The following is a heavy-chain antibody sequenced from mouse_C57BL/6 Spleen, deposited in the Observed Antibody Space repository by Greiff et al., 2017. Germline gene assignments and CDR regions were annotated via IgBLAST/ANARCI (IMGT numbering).Heavy chain of an antibody. CDR2: IYPGGGNT. J-gene: IGHJ2*01. V-gene: IGHV1-84*01. CDR1: GYTFTDYY. D-gene: IGHD1-1*01. CDR3: AGCYYYGFDY. Sequence: QVQLKQSGPELVKPGASVKISCKASGYTFTDYYINWVKQRPGRGLEWIGWIYPGGGNTKYNETFKGKATLTVDTSSSTAYMQLSSLTSEDSAVYFCAGCYYYGFDYWGQGTTLTVSS.